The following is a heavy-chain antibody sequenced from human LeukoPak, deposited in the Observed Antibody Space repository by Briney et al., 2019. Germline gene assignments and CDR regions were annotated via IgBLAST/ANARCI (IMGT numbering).Heavy chain of an antibody. CDR3: ARDFLEDTQ. J-gene: IGHJ4*02. CDR1: GFTFSSYN. D-gene: IGHD2-15*01. CDR2: ISSSSSIR. Sequence: GGSLRLSCAASGFTFSSYNMNWVRQAPGKGLEWVSYISSSSSIRHYADSVKGRFTISRDNAENSLYLQMNSLRAEDTAVYYSARDFLEDTQGGQGTLVTVSS. V-gene: IGHV3-48*04.